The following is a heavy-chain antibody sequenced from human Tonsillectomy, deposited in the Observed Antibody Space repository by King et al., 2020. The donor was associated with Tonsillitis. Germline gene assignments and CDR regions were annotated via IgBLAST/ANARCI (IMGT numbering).Heavy chain of an antibody. CDR3: ARRRATLVRGITISRFDP. V-gene: IGHV2-5*02. CDR2: IYWDDGK. Sequence: ITLKESGPTLVKPTQTLTLTCTFSGFSLSADGVAVAWIRQPPGKALEWLALIYWDDGKRYSPSLKSRLSITKDTSKNQVVLTMADMDPADTATYYCARRRATLVRGITISRFDPWGQGTLVTVSS. J-gene: IGHJ5*02. D-gene: IGHD3-10*01. CDR1: GFSLSADGVA.